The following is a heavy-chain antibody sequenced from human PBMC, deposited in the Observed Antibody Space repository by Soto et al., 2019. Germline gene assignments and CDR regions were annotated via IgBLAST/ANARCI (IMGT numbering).Heavy chain of an antibody. V-gene: IGHV1-69*10. Sequence: ASVKVSCKASGGTFSSYAISWVRQAPGQGLEWMGGIIPIFGIANYAQKFQGRVTITADKSTSTAYMELSSLRSEDTAVYYCARRDSSSYYFDYWGQGTLVTVSS. J-gene: IGHJ4*02. CDR2: IIPIFGIA. CDR1: GGTFSSYA. CDR3: ARRDSSSYYFDY. D-gene: IGHD6-6*01.